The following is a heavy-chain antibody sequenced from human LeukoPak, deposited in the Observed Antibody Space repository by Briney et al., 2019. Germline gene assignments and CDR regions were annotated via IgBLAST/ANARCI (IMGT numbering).Heavy chain of an antibody. D-gene: IGHD3-10*01. Sequence: GGSLRLSCAASGFTFSTYGMHWIRQAPGKGLEWVAFIRYDGTNKYYADSVKGRFTISRDNSKNTLYLHMNSLRAEDTAVYYCAKDRYYGSGSQYYFVYWGQGTLVTVSS. CDR3: AKDRYYGSGSQYYFVY. J-gene: IGHJ4*02. V-gene: IGHV3-30*02. CDR1: GFTFSTYG. CDR2: IRYDGTNK.